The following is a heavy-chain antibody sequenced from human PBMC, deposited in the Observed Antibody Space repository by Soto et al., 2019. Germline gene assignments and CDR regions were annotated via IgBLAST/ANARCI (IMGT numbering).Heavy chain of an antibody. CDR1: GGSISSGDYY. D-gene: IGHD6-13*01. CDR2: VHHSVTT. V-gene: IGHV4-39*02. CDR3: ARDTSSTSLRAEYFQF. J-gene: IGHJ1*01. Sequence: SETLSLTCTVSGGSISSGDYYWSWIRQPPGKGLEWIGCVHHSVTTYYNPSLKGRVTISMDTSKNQFSLRLTSVTAADTAVYYCARDTSSTSLRAEYFQFWGQGTQVTVSS.